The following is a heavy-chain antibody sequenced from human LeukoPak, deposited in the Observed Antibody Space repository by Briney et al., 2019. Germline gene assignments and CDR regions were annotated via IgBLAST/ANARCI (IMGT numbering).Heavy chain of an antibody. Sequence: GGSLRLSCAASGFTFSSYSMNWVRQAPGKGLEWVSSISSSSSYIYYADSVKGRFTISRDNSKNTLYLQMNSLRAEDTAVYYCAKGTTLDWFDPWGQGTLVTVSS. D-gene: IGHD4-17*01. CDR2: ISSSSSYI. CDR1: GFTFSSYS. J-gene: IGHJ5*02. V-gene: IGHV3-21*04. CDR3: AKGTTLDWFDP.